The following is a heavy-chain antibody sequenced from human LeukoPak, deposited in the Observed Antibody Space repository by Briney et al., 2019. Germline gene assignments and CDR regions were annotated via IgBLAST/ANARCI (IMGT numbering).Heavy chain of an antibody. CDR2: IKSKTDGGTT. V-gene: IGHV3-15*01. CDR3: TTDYYYDSSGYYSWCFDL. Sequence: GGSLRLSCAASGFTFSTFSNAWMSWVRQAPGKGLEWVGRIKSKTDGGTTDYAAPVKGRFTISRDDSKNTLYLQMNSLKTEDTAVYYCTTDYYYDSSGYYSWCFDLWGRGTLVTVSS. J-gene: IGHJ2*01. D-gene: IGHD3-22*01. CDR1: GFTFSTFSNAW.